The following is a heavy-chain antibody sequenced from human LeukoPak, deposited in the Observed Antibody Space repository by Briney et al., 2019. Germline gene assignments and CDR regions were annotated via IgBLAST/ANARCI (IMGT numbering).Heavy chain of an antibody. CDR3: ARGGDYYGSGIPFDF. J-gene: IGHJ4*02. Sequence: SETLSLTCTVSGGSISSYYWSWIRQPPGKGLERIGEINFGANTNYSPSLKSRVTISIDTSNKQFSLRLSSVTAADTAVYYCARGGDYYGSGIPFDFWGRGTLVTVSS. V-gene: IGHV4-34*01. D-gene: IGHD3-10*01. CDR1: GGSISSYY. CDR2: INFGANT.